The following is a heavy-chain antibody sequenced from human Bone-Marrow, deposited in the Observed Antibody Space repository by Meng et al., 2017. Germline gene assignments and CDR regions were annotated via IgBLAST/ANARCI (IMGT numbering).Heavy chain of an antibody. CDR1: GFSLRNARMG. V-gene: IGHV2-26*01. CDR3: ARLLMDPYGSGSYDDAFDI. CDR2: IFSNDEK. Sequence: SGPPLVTPTETLTPTCTFSGFSLRNARMGGSWIRQPPGKALGWLAHIFSNDEKSYSTSLKSRLTISKDTSKSQVVLTMTNMDPVDTATYYCARLLMDPYGSGSYDDAFDIWGQGTMVTVSS. D-gene: IGHD3-10*01. J-gene: IGHJ3*02.